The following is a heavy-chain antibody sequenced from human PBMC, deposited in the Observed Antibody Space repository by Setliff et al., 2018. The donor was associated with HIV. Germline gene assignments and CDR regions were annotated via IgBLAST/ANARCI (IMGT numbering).Heavy chain of an antibody. J-gene: IGHJ4*02. CDR2: IDHSGST. CDR1: GGSFSGYY. V-gene: IGHV4-34*01. Sequence: SETLSLTCAVYGGSFSGYYWSWIRQPPGKGLEWIGEIDHSGSTKYRASLKSRVTISIDTSKNQISLKLSSVTAADTAVYYCARGLNYYGSGSYLPLGYWGQGTLVTVSS. D-gene: IGHD3-10*01. CDR3: ARGLNYYGSGSYLPLGY.